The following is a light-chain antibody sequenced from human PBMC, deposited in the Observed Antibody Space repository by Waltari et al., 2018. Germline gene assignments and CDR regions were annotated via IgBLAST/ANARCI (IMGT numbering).Light chain of an antibody. CDR1: NSNIGYNY. J-gene: IGLJ3*02. CDR3: ATWDNDLSAWV. V-gene: IGLV1-47*01. Sequence: QSVLTQPPSASGTPGQRVTIFCSGSNSNIGYNYVSWYQHLPETAPKLLIYRNNQRPSGVPDRCSGSKSGTSASLAISGLRSEDEADYYCATWDNDLSAWVFGGGTRLTAL. CDR2: RNN.